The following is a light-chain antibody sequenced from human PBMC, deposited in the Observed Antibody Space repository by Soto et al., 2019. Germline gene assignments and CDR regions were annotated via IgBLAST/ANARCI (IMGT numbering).Light chain of an antibody. Sequence: EIVMTQSPATLSVSPGERATLSCRASQSVGSNLSWYQQRPGQAPRILIYGASTRATGIPARFSGSGSGTEFTLTISSLQSEDFAVYHCQQYNNWSPITFGGGTKVEIK. CDR2: GAS. V-gene: IGKV3-15*01. J-gene: IGKJ4*01. CDR1: QSVGSN. CDR3: QQYNNWSPIT.